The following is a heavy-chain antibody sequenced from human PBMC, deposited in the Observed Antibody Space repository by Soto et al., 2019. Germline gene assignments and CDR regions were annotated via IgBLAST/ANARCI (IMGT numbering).Heavy chain of an antibody. V-gene: IGHV3-30*03. Sequence: QAQLVESGGGVVQPGRSLRLSCAASGFTFSSYGMHWVRQAPGTGLEWVAVISYDGGLQHYADSVKGRFTISRDNSKNMVLLQVNSLTAEDTAVYYCVSDRGYGHASAPYSWGQGTLVSVSS. CDR1: GFTFSSYG. J-gene: IGHJ4*02. D-gene: IGHD5-18*01. CDR3: VSDRGYGHASAPYS. CDR2: ISYDGGLQ.